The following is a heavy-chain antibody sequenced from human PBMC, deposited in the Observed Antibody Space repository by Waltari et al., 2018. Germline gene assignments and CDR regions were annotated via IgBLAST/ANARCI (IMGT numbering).Heavy chain of an antibody. V-gene: IGHV1-24*01. Sequence: QVQLVQSGAEVKKPGASVKVSCKVSGYTLTALSMHWVRQAPGKGLEWMGGFDPEDGETTYDRKYKGRVTMTEDTCTDTAYMELSSLRSEETAVYYCETYIAAPGDAFDIWGKGTMVTVSA. D-gene: IGHD6-6*01. CDR2: FDPEDGET. J-gene: IGHJ3*02. CDR1: GYTLTALS. CDR3: ETYIAAPGDAFDI.